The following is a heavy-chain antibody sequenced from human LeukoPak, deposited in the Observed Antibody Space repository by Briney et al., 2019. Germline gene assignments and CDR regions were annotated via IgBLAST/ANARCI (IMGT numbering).Heavy chain of an antibody. J-gene: IGHJ6*03. CDR3: AKDDIVVVPAARDYYYYYYMDV. Sequence: PGGSLRLSCAASGFTFSSYGMHWVRQAPGKGLEWVAFIRYDGSNKYYADSVKGRFTISRDNSKNTLYLQMNSLRAEDTAVYYCAKDDIVVVPAARDYYYYYYMDVWGKGTTVTVSS. V-gene: IGHV3-30*02. D-gene: IGHD2-2*01. CDR2: IRYDGSNK. CDR1: GFTFSSYG.